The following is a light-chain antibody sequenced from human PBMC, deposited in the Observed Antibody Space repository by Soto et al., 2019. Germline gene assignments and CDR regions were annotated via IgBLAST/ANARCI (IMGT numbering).Light chain of an antibody. J-gene: IGKJ4*01. Sequence: EFVLTQSPGTLSLSPGERATLSCRASQSVSSSYLAWYQQKPGQAPRLLIYGASSRATGIPDKCSGSGSGTVFTLTISRLEPEDFAVYYCQQYGSSPPTLTFGGGTKVEIK. CDR2: GAS. V-gene: IGKV3-20*01. CDR3: QQYGSSPPTLT. CDR1: QSVSSSY.